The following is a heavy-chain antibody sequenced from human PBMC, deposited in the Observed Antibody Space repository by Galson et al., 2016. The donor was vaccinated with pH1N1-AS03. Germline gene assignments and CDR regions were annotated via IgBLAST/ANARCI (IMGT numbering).Heavy chain of an antibody. Sequence: SLRLSCAASGFIFSNHGMHWARQAPGKGPEFVARISSDGGSTYYADSVKARFTISRDNSKNTLYLQMDSLSVEDTAVYYCERAGGYWGQGTLVTVSS. J-gene: IGHJ4*02. CDR3: ERAGGY. CDR1: GFIFSNHG. V-gene: IGHV3-64*02. CDR2: ISSDGGST.